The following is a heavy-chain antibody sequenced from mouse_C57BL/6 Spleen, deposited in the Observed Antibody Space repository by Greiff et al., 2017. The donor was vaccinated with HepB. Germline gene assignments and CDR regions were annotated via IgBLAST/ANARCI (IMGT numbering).Heavy chain of an antibody. Sequence: EVKLQESGPELVKPGASVKIPCKASGYTFTDYNMDWVKQSHGKSLEWIGDINPNNGGTIYNQKFKGKATLTVDKSSSTAYMELRCLTSEDTAVYYCARSDSSGFDYWGQGTTLTVSS. J-gene: IGHJ2*01. V-gene: IGHV1-18*01. CDR1: GYTFTDYN. CDR3: ARSDSSGFDY. D-gene: IGHD3-2*02. CDR2: INPNNGGT.